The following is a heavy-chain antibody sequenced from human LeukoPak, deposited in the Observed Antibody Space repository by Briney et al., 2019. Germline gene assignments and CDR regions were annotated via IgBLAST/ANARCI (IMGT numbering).Heavy chain of an antibody. CDR3: ARTREGDYGDYVAFDI. CDR1: GFTFSSYS. J-gene: IGHJ3*02. Sequence: GGSLRLSCAASGFTFSSYSMNWVRQAPGKGLEWVSSISSSSSYIYYADSVKGRFTISRDNAKNSLYLQMNSLRAEDTAVYYCARTREGDYGDYVAFDIWGQGTMVTVSS. D-gene: IGHD4-17*01. CDR2: ISSSSSYI. V-gene: IGHV3-21*01.